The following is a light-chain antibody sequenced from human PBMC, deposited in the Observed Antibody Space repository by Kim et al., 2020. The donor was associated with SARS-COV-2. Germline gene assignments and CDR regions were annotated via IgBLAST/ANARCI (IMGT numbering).Light chain of an antibody. V-gene: IGLV3-1*01. J-gene: IGLJ2*01. Sequence: SYELTQPPSVSVSPGQPASITCSGDKLGDKYACWYQQKPGQSPVVVIHQDSKRPSGIPERFSGSNSGNTATLTISGTQAMDEADYYCQAWDSSTVVFGGGTQLTVL. CDR2: QDS. CDR1: KLGDKY. CDR3: QAWDSSTVV.